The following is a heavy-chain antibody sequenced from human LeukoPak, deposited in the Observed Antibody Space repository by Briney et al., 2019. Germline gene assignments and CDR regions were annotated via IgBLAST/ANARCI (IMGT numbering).Heavy chain of an antibody. CDR1: GGSITSYY. Sequence: SETLSLTCTVSGGSITSYYWSWIRQPPGKGLEWIGYIYYSGSTNYNPSLKSRVTISVDTSKSQFSLRLSSVTAEDTAVYYCARDQSGKWELLSGWWFDPWGQGTLVTVSS. CDR2: IYYSGST. CDR3: ARDQSGKWELLSGWWFDP. J-gene: IGHJ5*02. D-gene: IGHD1-26*01. V-gene: IGHV4-59*01.